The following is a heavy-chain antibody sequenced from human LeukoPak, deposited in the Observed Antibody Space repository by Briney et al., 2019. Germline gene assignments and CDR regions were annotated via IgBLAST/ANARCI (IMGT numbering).Heavy chain of an antibody. V-gene: IGHV3-21*01. D-gene: IGHD3-22*01. Sequence: PGGSLRLSCAASGFTFSTYSMNWVRQAPGKGLEWVSSISSSSSYIYYADSMKGRFTISRDNAKNSLFLQMNSLRAEDTAVYYCAREYYDSSGFPYWGQGTLVTASS. CDR3: AREYYDSSGFPY. J-gene: IGHJ4*02. CDR2: ISSSSSYI. CDR1: GFTFSTYS.